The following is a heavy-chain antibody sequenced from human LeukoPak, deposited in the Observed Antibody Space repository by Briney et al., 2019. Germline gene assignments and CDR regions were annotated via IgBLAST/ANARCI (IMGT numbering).Heavy chain of an antibody. J-gene: IGHJ4*02. V-gene: IGHV3-33*01. D-gene: IGHD5-18*01. CDR2: IWYDGSNQ. CDR1: GFTFSSYG. CDR3: ARDGIQGAPIDY. Sequence: GGSLRFSCAASGFTFSSYGMHWVRQAPGKGLEGVAVIWYDGSNQYYADSVKGRFTISRDNSKNALYLQMSSLTAEDTAVYYCARDGIQGAPIDYWGQGTLVTVSS.